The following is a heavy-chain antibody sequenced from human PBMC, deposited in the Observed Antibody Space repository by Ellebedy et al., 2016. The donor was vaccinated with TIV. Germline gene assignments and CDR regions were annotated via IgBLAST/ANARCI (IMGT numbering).Heavy chain of an antibody. J-gene: IGHJ4*02. Sequence: MPSETLSLTCTVSGGSISSNNYYWGWIRQPPGKGLEWIGSVYFSGTTYYNPSFKSRVTTSVDTSKNQFSLQLSSVTAADTAVYYCASPTRGYTHGFDYWGQGTLVTVSS. V-gene: IGHV4-39*01. CDR1: GGSISSNNYY. CDR3: ASPTRGYTHGFDY. CDR2: VYFSGTT. D-gene: IGHD5-18*01.